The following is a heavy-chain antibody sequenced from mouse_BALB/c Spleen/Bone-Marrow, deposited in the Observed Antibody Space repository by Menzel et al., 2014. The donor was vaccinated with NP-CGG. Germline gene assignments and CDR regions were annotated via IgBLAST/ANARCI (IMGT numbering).Heavy chain of an antibody. D-gene: IGHD2-14*01. J-gene: IGHJ1*01. Sequence: QVQLQQSGAELVKPGASVKLSCKASGYTFTSYWMYWVKQRPGQGLEWIGEINPSNGRTNYNEKFKSKATLTVDKSSSTAYMQLSSLTSEDSAVYYCARWAVRRPGYFDVWGAGTTVTVSS. CDR1: GYTFTSYW. V-gene: IGHV1S81*02. CDR3: ARWAVRRPGYFDV. CDR2: INPSNGRT.